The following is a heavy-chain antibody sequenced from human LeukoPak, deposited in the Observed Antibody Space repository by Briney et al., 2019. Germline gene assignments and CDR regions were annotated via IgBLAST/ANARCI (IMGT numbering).Heavy chain of an antibody. D-gene: IGHD3-9*01. J-gene: IGHJ4*02. Sequence: PGGPLRLSCAASGFTFSSYGMHWVRQAPGKGLKWVAFIRYDGSNKYYADSVKGRFTISRDNSKNTLYLQMNSLRAEDTAVYYCAKGSLGYYDILTVDYWGQGTLVTVSS. CDR3: AKGSLGYYDILTVDY. CDR1: GFTFSSYG. CDR2: IRYDGSNK. V-gene: IGHV3-30*02.